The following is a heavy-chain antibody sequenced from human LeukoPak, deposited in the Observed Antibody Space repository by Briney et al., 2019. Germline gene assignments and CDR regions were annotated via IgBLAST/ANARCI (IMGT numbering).Heavy chain of an antibody. Sequence: SRDNSKNTLYLQMNSLRAEDTAVYYCARTEQLYIVATIGHFDYWGQGTLVTVSS. CDR3: ARTEQLYIVATIGHFDY. V-gene: IGHV3-30*07. J-gene: IGHJ4*02. D-gene: IGHD5-12*01.